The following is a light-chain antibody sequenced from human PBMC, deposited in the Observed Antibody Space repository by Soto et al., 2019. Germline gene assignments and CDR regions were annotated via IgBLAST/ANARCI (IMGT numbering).Light chain of an antibody. J-gene: IGKJ1*01. Sequence: EIVLTQSPGTLSLSPGERATLSCRASQSVSSSYLAWYQQQPGHAPRLLIYGASSRATGIPDRFSGSGSGTDFTLTISRLEPEDFAVYYCQQYGSSPRTFGQGTKVEI. CDR2: GAS. CDR1: QSVSSSY. V-gene: IGKV3-20*01. CDR3: QQYGSSPRT.